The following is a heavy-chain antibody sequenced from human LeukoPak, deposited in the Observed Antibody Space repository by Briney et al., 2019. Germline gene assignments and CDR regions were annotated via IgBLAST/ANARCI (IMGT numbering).Heavy chain of an antibody. CDR3: ARGLSGAGSSGWYPFDY. CDR1: GFTFSTYW. Sequence: GGSLRLSCAASGFTFSTYWMHCVRQAPGKGLVWVSRINSDGSSTSYADSVKGRFTISRDNAKNTLYLQMNSLRAEDTAVYYCARGLSGAGSSGWYPFDYWGQGTLVTVSS. D-gene: IGHD6-19*01. V-gene: IGHV3-74*01. CDR2: INSDGSST. J-gene: IGHJ4*02.